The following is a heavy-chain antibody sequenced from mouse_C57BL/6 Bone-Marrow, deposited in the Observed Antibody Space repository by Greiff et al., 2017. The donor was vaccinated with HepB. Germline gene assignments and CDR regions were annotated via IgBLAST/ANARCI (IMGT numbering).Heavy chain of an antibody. CDR1: GYTFTSYT. Sequence: VQLQQSGAELARPGASVKMSCKASGYTFTSYTMHWVKQRPGQGLEWIGYINPSSGYTKYYQKFKDKATLTADKSSSTAYMQLSSLTSEDSAVYYCARRTRWDGFAYWGQGTLVTVSA. CDR2: INPSSGYT. J-gene: IGHJ3*01. V-gene: IGHV1-4*01. D-gene: IGHD4-1*01. CDR3: ARRTRWDGFAY.